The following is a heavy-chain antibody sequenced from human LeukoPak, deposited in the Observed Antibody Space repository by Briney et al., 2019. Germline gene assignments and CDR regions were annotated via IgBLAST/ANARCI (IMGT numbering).Heavy chain of an antibody. V-gene: IGHV3-23*01. CDR3: AKRKINHDGAFDA. Sequence: PGGSLRLSCAASGFSFSSYAMSWVRQAPGKGLEWVSGISDSGGSTYYADSVKGRFTISRDSSKKQLFLQVDSLRVEDTAVYYCAKRKINHDGAFDAWGQGTRVTVSS. CDR1: GFSFSSYA. CDR2: ISDSGGST. J-gene: IGHJ3*01. D-gene: IGHD5-24*01.